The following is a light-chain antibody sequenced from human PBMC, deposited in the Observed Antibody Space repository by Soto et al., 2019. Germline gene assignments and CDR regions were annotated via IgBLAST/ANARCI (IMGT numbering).Light chain of an antibody. CDR2: DVS. J-gene: IGLJ1*01. V-gene: IGLV2-14*01. CDR3: TSYTSSSTYV. Sequence: ALTQPASVSGSPGQSIAISCTGTSSDVGGYKYVSWYQQHPGKAPKLMIYDVSNRPSGVSDRFSGSKSGNTASLTISGLQAEDEADYYCTSYTSSSTYVFGTGTKVTV. CDR1: SSDVGGYKY.